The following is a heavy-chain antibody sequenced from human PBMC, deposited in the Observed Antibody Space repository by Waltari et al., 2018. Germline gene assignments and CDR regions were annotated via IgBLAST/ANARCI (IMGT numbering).Heavy chain of an antibody. CDR3: ARMLRGSYDDAFDI. CDR2: IYYSGST. CDR1: GGSISSPY. D-gene: IGHD5-12*01. V-gene: IGHV4-59*11. J-gene: IGHJ3*02. Sequence: QVQLQESGPGLVKPSETLSLTCTVSGGSISSPYWSWIRQPPGKGLEWIGYIYYSGSTNYNPSLKSRVTISVDTSKNQFSLKLSSVTAADTAVYYCARMLRGSYDDAFDIWGQGTMVTVSS.